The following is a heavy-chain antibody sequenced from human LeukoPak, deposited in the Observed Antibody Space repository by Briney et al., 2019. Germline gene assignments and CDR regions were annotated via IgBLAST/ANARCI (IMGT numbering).Heavy chain of an antibody. Sequence: SQTLSLTCTVSGGSISSGGYYWSWIRQHPGKGLEWIGYIYYSGSTFYDPSLKSRVTISVDTSKNSLSLQLSSVTAADTAVYYCARDRGAAIAARPGWFDPWGQGTLVTVSS. D-gene: IGHD6-6*01. J-gene: IGHJ5*02. V-gene: IGHV4-31*03. CDR1: GGSISSGGYY. CDR2: IYYSGST. CDR3: ARDRGAAIAARPGWFDP.